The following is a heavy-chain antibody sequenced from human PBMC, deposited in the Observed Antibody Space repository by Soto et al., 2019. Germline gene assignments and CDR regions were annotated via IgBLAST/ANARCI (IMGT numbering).Heavy chain of an antibody. J-gene: IGHJ6*02. CDR1: RDSCTSYW. CDR2: IYPGDSDT. Sequence: EFVKISSKGARDSCTSYWIGWVRRIPGKGLEWMGIIYPGDSDTRYSPSFQGQVTISADKSISTAYLQWSSLKAADTAMYYCAIGGGQIYYSGMDVWGQGTTVTVSS. D-gene: IGHD3-3*01. V-gene: IGHV5-51*01. CDR3: AIGGGQIYYSGMDV.